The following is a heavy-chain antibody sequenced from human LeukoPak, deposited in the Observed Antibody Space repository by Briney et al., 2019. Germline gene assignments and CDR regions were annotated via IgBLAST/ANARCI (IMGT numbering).Heavy chain of an antibody. CDR1: GFTFSSYA. Sequence: PGGSLRLSCAASGFTFSSYAMSWIRQAPGKGLEWVSYISSSGSTIYYADSVKGRFTISRDNAKNSLYLQMNSLRAEDTAVYYCARRWELSEGAFDIWGQGTMVTVSS. J-gene: IGHJ3*02. D-gene: IGHD1-26*01. CDR2: ISSSGSTI. V-gene: IGHV3-11*01. CDR3: ARRWELSEGAFDI.